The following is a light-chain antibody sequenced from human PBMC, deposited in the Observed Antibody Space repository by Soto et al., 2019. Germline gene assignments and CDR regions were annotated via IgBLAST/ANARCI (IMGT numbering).Light chain of an antibody. Sequence: EIVLTQSPATLSLSPGERATLSCRASQSVSSYLAWYQQKPGQAPRLLIYDASNRATGIPARFSGSGSGTDFTLTISSLEPEDFAVYYCQQRSNWPGGTFGQGTKVDIK. J-gene: IGKJ1*01. CDR2: DAS. CDR3: QQRSNWPGGT. V-gene: IGKV3-11*01. CDR1: QSVSSY.